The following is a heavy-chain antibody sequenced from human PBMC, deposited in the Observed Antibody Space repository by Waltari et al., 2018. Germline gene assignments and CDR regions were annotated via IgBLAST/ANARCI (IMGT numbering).Heavy chain of an antibody. Sequence: QVPLVQSGPEVKQPGASVKVPCKTSGYPFPSHDLDRVRQAAGQGLEWKVWMNPRNGKIWYAQRFKGRLTVPRNTSISKIYMERSSLTSEDTAVYYCARDGALTTADYRWFDSWGQGTLVTVSS. V-gene: IGHV1-8*01. CDR1: GYPFPSHD. CDR3: ARDGALTTADYRWFDS. CDR2: MNPRNGKI. D-gene: IGHD3-10*01. J-gene: IGHJ5*01.